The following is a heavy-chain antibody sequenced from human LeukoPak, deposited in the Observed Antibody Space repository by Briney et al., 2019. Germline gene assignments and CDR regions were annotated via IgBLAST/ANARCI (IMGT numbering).Heavy chain of an antibody. Sequence: PSETLSLTCAVYGGSFSGYYWSWIRLPPGKGLEWIGEINHSGSTNYNPSLKSRVTIPVDTSKNQFSLKLSSVTAADTAVYYCARPNWNNWFDPWGQGTLVTVSS. CDR1: GGSFSGYY. CDR2: INHSGST. V-gene: IGHV4-34*01. D-gene: IGHD1-1*01. J-gene: IGHJ5*02. CDR3: ARPNWNNWFDP.